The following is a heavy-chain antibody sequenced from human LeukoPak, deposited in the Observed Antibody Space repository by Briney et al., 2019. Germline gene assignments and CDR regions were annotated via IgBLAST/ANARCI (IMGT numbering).Heavy chain of an antibody. D-gene: IGHD2-21*02. V-gene: IGHV3-30*03. CDR3: ARAYCGGDCYSSWFDP. Sequence: GGSLRLSCEASGVTFSSYVMSWVRQAPGKGLEWVAVISYDGSNKYYADSVKGRFTISRDNSKNTLYLQMNSLRAEDTAVYYCARAYCGGDCYSSWFDPWGQGTLVTVSS. J-gene: IGHJ5*02. CDR2: ISYDGSNK. CDR1: GVTFSSYV.